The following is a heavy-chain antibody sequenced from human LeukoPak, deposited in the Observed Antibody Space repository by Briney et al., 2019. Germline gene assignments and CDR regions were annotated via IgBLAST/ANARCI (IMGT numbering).Heavy chain of an antibody. CDR2: IIPIFGTA. D-gene: IGHD1-26*01. CDR3: ARKGGGSFNFDY. Sequence: APVKVSCKASGGTFSSYAISWVRQAPGQGLEWMGGIIPIFGTANYAQKFQGRVTITADESTSTAYMELSSLRSEDTAVYYCARKGGGSFNFDYWGQGTLVTVSS. CDR1: GGTFSSYA. J-gene: IGHJ4*02. V-gene: IGHV1-69*13.